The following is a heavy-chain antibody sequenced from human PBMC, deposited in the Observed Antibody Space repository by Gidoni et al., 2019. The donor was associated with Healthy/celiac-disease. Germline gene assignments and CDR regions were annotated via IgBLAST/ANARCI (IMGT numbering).Heavy chain of an antibody. Sequence: QVQLVQSGAEVKKPGSSVKLSCKASGGTFSSYAISWVRQAPGQGLEWMGRIIPILCIANYPQKFQGRVTITADKSTSTAYMELSSLRSEDTAVYYCARRIMNYYYYGMDVWGQGTTVTVSS. V-gene: IGHV1-69*09. CDR3: ARRIMNYYYYGMDV. D-gene: IGHD3-16*01. J-gene: IGHJ6*02. CDR1: GGTFSSYA. CDR2: IIPILCIA.